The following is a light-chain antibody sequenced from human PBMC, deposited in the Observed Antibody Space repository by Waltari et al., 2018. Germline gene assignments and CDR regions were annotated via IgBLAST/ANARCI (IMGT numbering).Light chain of an antibody. CDR1: QTVLDSSTNKNY. V-gene: IGKV4-1*01. CDR2: WAS. CDR3: QQYYDIPYT. J-gene: IGKJ2*01. Sequence: IVMTQSPDPLALSLGERAPTTCRSGQTVLDSSTNKNYVAWYQQKTGQPPKLPSYWASTRESGVPGRFSGSGSGTEFTLTVSSLQAEDVAVYYCQQYYDIPYTFGQGTKLEI.